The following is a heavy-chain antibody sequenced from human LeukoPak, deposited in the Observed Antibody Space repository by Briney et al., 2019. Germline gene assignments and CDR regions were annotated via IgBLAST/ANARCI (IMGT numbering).Heavy chain of an antibody. J-gene: IGHJ4*02. CDR2: IYSGGST. D-gene: IGHD1-26*01. Sequence: GGSLRLSCAASGTVSSNYMIWVCQAPGKRLEWVSVIYSGGSTYHADSVKGRFTISRDNSKNTLYLQMNSLRAEDTAVYYCARAGGGTIDYWGQGTLVTVSS. CDR1: GTVSSNY. CDR3: ARAGGGTIDY. V-gene: IGHV3-66*01.